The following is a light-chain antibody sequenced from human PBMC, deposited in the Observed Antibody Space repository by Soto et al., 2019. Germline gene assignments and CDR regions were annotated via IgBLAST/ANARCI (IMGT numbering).Light chain of an antibody. Sequence: QSVLTQPTSVSGSLGQSITISCTGNHNDIGTYDYVSWYQQHPGRAPRLLIHGVTTRPSGISGRFSASKSGLTASLTISGLQPEDEADYYCSSFTSNRIYVFGPGTKVTVL. CDR2: GVT. J-gene: IGLJ1*01. V-gene: IGLV2-14*03. CDR3: SSFTSNRIYV. CDR1: HNDIGTYDY.